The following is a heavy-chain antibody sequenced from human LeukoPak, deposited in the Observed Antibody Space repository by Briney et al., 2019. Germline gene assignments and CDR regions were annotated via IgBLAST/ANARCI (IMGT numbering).Heavy chain of an antibody. J-gene: IGHJ4*02. CDR2: INPNSGGT. Sequence: GASVKVSCKASGYTFTRYYMHWVRQAPGQGLEWMGRINPNSGGTNYAQKFQGRVTMTRDTSISTAYMELSRLSSDDTAVYYCARIIAVAAKEVDYWGQGTLVTVSS. CDR1: GYTFTRYY. D-gene: IGHD6-19*01. V-gene: IGHV1-2*06. CDR3: ARIIAVAAKEVDY.